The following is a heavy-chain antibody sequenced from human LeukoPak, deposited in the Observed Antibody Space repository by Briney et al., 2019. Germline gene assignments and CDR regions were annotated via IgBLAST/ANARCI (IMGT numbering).Heavy chain of an antibody. J-gene: IGHJ4*02. CDR1: GGSISSYY. D-gene: IGHD3-22*01. CDR2: IYHSGST. CDR3: RRSGTFDYDSRGSFYDY. V-gene: IGHV4-59*01. Sequence: SETLSLTCTVSGGSISSYYWSWIRQPPGKGLEWIGYIYHSGSTNYNPSLKSRVTISVDTSKNQLSLKLSSVTDADPAVYYCRRSGTFDYDSRGSFYDYWGQATLVTVSS.